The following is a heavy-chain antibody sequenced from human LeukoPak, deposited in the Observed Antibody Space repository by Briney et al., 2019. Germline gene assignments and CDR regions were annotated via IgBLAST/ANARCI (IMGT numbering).Heavy chain of an antibody. CDR1: GGTFSSYA. V-gene: IGHV1-69*04. J-gene: IGHJ4*02. D-gene: IGHD5-18*01. Sequence: GASVKVSCKASGGTFSSYAISWVRQAPGQGLEWMGRIIPILGIANYAQKFQGRVTITADKSTSTAYMELRSLRSDDTAVYYCARVYSYDFDYWGQGTLVTVSS. CDR3: ARVYSYDFDY. CDR2: IIPILGIA.